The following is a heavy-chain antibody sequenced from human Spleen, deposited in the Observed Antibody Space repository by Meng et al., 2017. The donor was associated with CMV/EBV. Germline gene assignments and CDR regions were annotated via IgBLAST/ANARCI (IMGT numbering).Heavy chain of an antibody. CDR1: YTFTRYG. J-gene: IGHJ4*02. CDR3: AINRNIYDFWSGYPSDY. V-gene: IGHV1-18*01. CDR2: ISAYNSNT. D-gene: IGHD3-3*01. Sequence: YTFTRYGISWVRRDPRQGLEWMGWISAYNSNTNYAQKLQGRVAMATDTSTSTAYMELRSLRSEDTDVYYCAINRNIYDFWSGYPSDYWGQGTLVTVSS.